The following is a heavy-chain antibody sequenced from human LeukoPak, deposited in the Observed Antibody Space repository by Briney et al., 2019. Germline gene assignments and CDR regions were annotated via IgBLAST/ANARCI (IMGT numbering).Heavy chain of an antibody. V-gene: IGHV3-21*01. CDR2: ISSASTYI. CDR1: GFTFSRYS. CDR3: ARVGGEYYDSSGYISY. D-gene: IGHD3-22*01. Sequence: GGSLRLSCAASGFTFSRYSMNWVRQAPGKGLEWVSSISSASTYIYYADSVKGRFTISRDNSKNTLYLQMNSLRAEDTAVYYCARVGGEYYDSSGYISYWGQGTLVTVSS. J-gene: IGHJ4*02.